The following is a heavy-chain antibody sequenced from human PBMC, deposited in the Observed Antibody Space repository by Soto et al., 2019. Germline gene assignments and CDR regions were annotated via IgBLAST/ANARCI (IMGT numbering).Heavy chain of an antibody. CDR3: AQRPFSVVVPAAMESCFDP. J-gene: IGHJ5*02. V-gene: IGHV2-5*02. CDR1: GFSLSTSGVG. CDR2: IYWDDDK. Sequence: QITLKESGPTLVKPTQTLTLTCTFSGFSLSTSGVGVGWIRQPPGKALEWLALIYWDDDKRYSPSLKSRLTITKDTSKNQVVLTTTNMDPVDTATYYCAQRPFSVVVPAAMESCFDPWGQGTLVTVSS. D-gene: IGHD2-2*01.